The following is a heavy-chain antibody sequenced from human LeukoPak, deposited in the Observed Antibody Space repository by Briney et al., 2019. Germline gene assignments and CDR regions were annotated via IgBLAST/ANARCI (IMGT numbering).Heavy chain of an antibody. J-gene: IGHJ4*02. Sequence: GGSLRLSCAASGFTFSRYSMNWVRQAPGKGLEWVSSISSSSSYIDYADSVKGRFTISRDNAKNSLYLQMNSLRAEDTGVYYCASNPGIAVAGFGYWGQGTLVTVSS. V-gene: IGHV3-21*01. CDR2: ISSSSSYI. D-gene: IGHD6-19*01. CDR3: ASNPGIAVAGFGY. CDR1: GFTFSRYS.